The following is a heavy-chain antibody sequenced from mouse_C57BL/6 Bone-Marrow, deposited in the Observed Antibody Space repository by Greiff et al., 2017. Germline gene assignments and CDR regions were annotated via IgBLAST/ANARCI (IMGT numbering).Heavy chain of an antibody. J-gene: IGHJ2*01. CDR2: VYPYNGGT. Sequence: VQLQQSGPVLVKPGPSVKISCKASGFTFTDYYMPWVKQSHGKSLSWIGLVYPYNGGTSYNQKFKGQATLTVDTSSSTASMELNILSSEDSAVYYCARSSLYYYGSSPLYCWGQGTTLTVSS. D-gene: IGHD1-1*01. V-gene: IGHV1-36*01. CDR1: GFTFTDYY. CDR3: ARSSLYYYGSSPLYC.